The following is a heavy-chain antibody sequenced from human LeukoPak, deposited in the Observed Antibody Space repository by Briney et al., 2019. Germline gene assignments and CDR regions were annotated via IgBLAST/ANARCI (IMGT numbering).Heavy chain of an antibody. CDR3: AKGMANRMGAFDI. Sequence: GGSLRLSCAGSGFTFSSYAMNWVRQAPGKGLEWVSSISGSDDSTFCADSVKGRFTISRDNSKNTLYLQMNSLRAEDTALYYCAKGMANRMGAFDIWGQGTMVTVSS. J-gene: IGHJ3*02. CDR2: ISGSDDST. CDR1: GFTFSSYA. V-gene: IGHV3-23*01. D-gene: IGHD5-24*01.